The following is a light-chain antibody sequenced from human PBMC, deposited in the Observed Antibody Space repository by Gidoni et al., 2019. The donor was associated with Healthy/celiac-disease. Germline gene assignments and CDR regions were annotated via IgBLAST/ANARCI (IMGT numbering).Light chain of an antibody. V-gene: IGLV2-14*03. J-gene: IGLJ2*01. Sequence: QSALTQPASVSGSPGQSITISCTGTSSDVGGYNYVSWYQQHPGKAPKLMIYDVSNRPSGVSNRFSGSKSGNTASLTSSGLQAEDEADYYCSSYTSSSTEVFGGGTKLTGL. CDR3: SSYTSSSTEV. CDR1: SSDVGGYNY. CDR2: DVS.